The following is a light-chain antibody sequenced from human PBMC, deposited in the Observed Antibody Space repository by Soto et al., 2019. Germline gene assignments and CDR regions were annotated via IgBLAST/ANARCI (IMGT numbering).Light chain of an antibody. Sequence: EIELTQSPGTLSLSPGERATLYCRASQSVSSNYLAWSQQKPGQAPRLLIFGASVRATGIPDRFSGSGSGTDFTLTISRLEPEDFALYYCHQYGTSPRTFGQGTKVEIK. V-gene: IGKV3-20*01. CDR3: HQYGTSPRT. CDR1: QSVSSNY. J-gene: IGKJ1*01. CDR2: GAS.